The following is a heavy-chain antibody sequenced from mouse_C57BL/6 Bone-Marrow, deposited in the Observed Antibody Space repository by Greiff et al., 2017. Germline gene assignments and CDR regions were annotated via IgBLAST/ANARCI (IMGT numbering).Heavy chain of an antibody. CDR2: ISPNDGGT. CDR3: SSVYSLDYFDY. J-gene: IGHJ2*01. CDR1: GYTFTDYN. Sequence: VQLLQSGPELVKPGASVKMSCKASGYTFTDYNMPWVKQTHGKSLEWIGYISPNDGGTSYHQNVKGKATLTVNRSTSTAYMELRSLKSEDYAVYYCSSVYSLDYFDYWGQGTTLTVSS. D-gene: IGHD2-12*01. V-gene: IGHV1-22*01.